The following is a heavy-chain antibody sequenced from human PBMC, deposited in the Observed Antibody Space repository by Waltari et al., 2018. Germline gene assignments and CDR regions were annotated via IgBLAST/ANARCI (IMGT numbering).Heavy chain of an antibody. CDR2: IYSGGST. D-gene: IGHD2-2*01. CDR3: ARDRHCSSSGCSGL. Sequence: VQLVESGGGLIQPGGSLSLSCPAPGFTVCNNFMMWFRQAPGKGLEWVSLIYSGGSTYYADSVKGRFTISRDYSENTLYLQMNSLRGEDTAVYYCARDRHCSSSGCSGLWGQGTLVTVSS. J-gene: IGHJ4*02. CDR1: GFTVCNNF. V-gene: IGHV3-53*01.